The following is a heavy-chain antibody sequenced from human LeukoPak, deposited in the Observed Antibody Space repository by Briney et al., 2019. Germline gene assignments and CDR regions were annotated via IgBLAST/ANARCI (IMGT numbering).Heavy chain of an antibody. Sequence: SETLSLTCTVSGGSISSYYWSWIRQPAGKGLEWIGRIYTSGSTNYNPSLKSRVTMSVDKSKNQFSLKLSSVTAADTAVYYCARDSRIAAAGPSFDYWGQGTLVTVSS. D-gene: IGHD6-13*01. CDR1: GGSISSYY. V-gene: IGHV4-4*07. CDR2: IYTSGST. J-gene: IGHJ4*02. CDR3: ARDSRIAAAGPSFDY.